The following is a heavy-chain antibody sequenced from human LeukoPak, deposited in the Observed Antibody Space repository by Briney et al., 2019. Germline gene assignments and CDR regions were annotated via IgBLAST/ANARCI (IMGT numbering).Heavy chain of an antibody. V-gene: IGHV3-48*01. Sequence: GGSLRLSCAASGFTFSGYSMIWVRQAPGRGLEWLSYISSSSSTISYADSVKGRFTISRDNAQNSLYLLMNSLRGEDTAVYYCARETGYAFDMWGQGTMVTVSS. J-gene: IGHJ3*02. CDR3: ARETGYAFDM. CDR1: GFTFSGYS. CDR2: ISSSSSTI.